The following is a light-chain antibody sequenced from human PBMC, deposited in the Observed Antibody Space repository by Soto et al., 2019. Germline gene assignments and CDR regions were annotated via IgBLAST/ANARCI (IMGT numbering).Light chain of an antibody. V-gene: IGKV3-20*01. Sequence: ELVWTQSPGTLSLAPGERATLACRARQSVTSNYLAWYQQKPGQAPRLRIYAASSMATSIPVRVSSSGSGTHFDLTISRLEHADFAVYYCHPYVASPLLFGPATTVHIQ. CDR1: QSVTSNY. CDR2: AAS. CDR3: HPYVASPLL. J-gene: IGKJ3*01.